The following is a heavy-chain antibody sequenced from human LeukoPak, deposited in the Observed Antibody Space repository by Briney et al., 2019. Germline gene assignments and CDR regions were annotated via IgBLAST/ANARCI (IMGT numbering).Heavy chain of an antibody. CDR3: ASFSIAVAGTRGALDI. Sequence: GGSLRLSCGASGFTFSSYAMHWVRQAPGKGLEYVSAISSNGGSTYYANSVKGRFTISRDNSKNTLYLQMGSLRAEDMAVYYCASFSIAVAGTRGALDIWGQGTMVTLSS. CDR2: ISSNGGST. D-gene: IGHD6-19*01. V-gene: IGHV3-64*01. CDR1: GFTFSSYA. J-gene: IGHJ3*02.